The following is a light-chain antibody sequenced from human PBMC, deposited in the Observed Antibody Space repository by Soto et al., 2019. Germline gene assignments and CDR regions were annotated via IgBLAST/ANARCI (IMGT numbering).Light chain of an antibody. CDR3: AAWDDSLSGPV. CDR2: EVT. V-gene: IGLV2-14*01. J-gene: IGLJ3*02. Sequence: QSALTQPASVSGSPGQSITISCTGTSSDVGGYKYVSWFQQHPGEAPKLMIYEVTNRPSGVSNRFSGSKSGNTASLTISGLQDEDEADYYCAAWDDSLSGPVFGGGTKLTVL. CDR1: SSDVGGYKY.